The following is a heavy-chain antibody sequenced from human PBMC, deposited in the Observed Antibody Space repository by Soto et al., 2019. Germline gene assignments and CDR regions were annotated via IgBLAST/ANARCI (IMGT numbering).Heavy chain of an antibody. D-gene: IGHD4-17*01. CDR3: ARSVGGGYGYAFDI. CDR1: GFSLSTSGLA. V-gene: IGHV2-5*02. CDR2: VYGDGDK. J-gene: IGHJ3*02. Sequence: QITLKESGLTLVKPTQTLTLTCTFSGFSLSTSGLAVGWIRQAPGKALEWLALVYGDGDKRYSVSLKSRLTITKETSDNHVVLTMTNMAPVDIATYYCARSVGGGYGYAFDIWGQGTMVTVSS.